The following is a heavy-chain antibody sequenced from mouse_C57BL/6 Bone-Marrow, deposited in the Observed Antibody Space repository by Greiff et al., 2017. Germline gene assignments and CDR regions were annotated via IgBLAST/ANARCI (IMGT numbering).Heavy chain of an antibody. CDR3: VRRPTRGSSYDYAMDY. D-gene: IGHD1-1*01. CDR1: GFTFSDYG. CDR2: ISSGSSTI. J-gene: IGHJ4*01. Sequence: EVKLVESGGGLVKPGGSLKLSCAASGFTFSDYGMHWVRQAPEKGLEWVAYISSGSSTIYYADTVKGRFTISRDNAKNTLFLQMTSLRSEDTAMYYCVRRPTRGSSYDYAMDYWGQGTSVTVSS. V-gene: IGHV5-17*01.